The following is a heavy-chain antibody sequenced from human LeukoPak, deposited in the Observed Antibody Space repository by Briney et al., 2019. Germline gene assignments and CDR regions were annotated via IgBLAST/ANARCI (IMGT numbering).Heavy chain of an antibody. CDR1: GYTFTSYY. D-gene: IGHD3-22*01. CDR2: ISAYNGNT. V-gene: IGHV1-18*04. CDR3: ARDALTYYYDSSGYLAGWFDP. J-gene: IGHJ5*02. Sequence: ASVKVSCKASGYTFTSYYMHWVRQAPGQGLEWMGWISAYNGNTNYAQKLQGRVTMTTDTSTSTAYMELRSLRSDDTAVYYCARDALTYYYDSSGYLAGWFDPWGQGTLVTVSS.